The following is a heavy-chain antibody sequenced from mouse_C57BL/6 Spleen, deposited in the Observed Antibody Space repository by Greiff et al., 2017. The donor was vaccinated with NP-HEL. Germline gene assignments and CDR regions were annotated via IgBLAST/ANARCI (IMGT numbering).Heavy chain of an antibody. Sequence: EVKLMESGGGLVKPGGSLKLSCAASGFTFSDYGMHWVRQAPEKGLEWVAYISSGSSTIYYADTVKGRFTISRDNAKNTLFLQMTSLRSEDTAMYYCARRELGRSYAMDYWGQGTSVTVSS. CDR1: GFTFSDYG. CDR2: ISSGSSTI. CDR3: ARRELGRSYAMDY. V-gene: IGHV5-17*01. J-gene: IGHJ4*01. D-gene: IGHD4-1*01.